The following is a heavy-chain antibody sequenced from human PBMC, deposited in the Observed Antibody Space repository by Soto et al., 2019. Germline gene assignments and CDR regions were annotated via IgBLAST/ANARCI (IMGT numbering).Heavy chain of an antibody. CDR2: ISATGAGT. Sequence: LRLSCAASGFTFSTYAMSWVRQAPGKGLEWVSAISATGAGTYYADSVKGRFTISRDNSKNTLHLQMNSLRAEDTAVYYCARGSTDSYPGSRIFYFWGRGTLVTVSS. D-gene: IGHD3-10*01. J-gene: IGHJ4*02. CDR3: ARGSTDSYPGSRIFYF. V-gene: IGHV3-23*01. CDR1: GFTFSTYA.